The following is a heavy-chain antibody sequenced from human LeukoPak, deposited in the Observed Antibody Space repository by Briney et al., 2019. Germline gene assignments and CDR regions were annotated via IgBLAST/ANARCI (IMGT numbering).Heavy chain of an antibody. D-gene: IGHD6-13*01. J-gene: IGHJ6*02. V-gene: IGHV3-33*01. CDR3: ARDGNIAAAATINYYFYGMDV. CDR2: IWYDGSKK. CDR1: GFTFSSYG. Sequence: GGSLGLSCAASGFTFSSYGMHWVRQAPGKGLEWVAVIWYDGSKKYYADSVKGRFTISRDNSKNTLYLQMNSLRAEDTAVYYCARDGNIAAAATINYYFYGMDVWGQGTTVTVSS.